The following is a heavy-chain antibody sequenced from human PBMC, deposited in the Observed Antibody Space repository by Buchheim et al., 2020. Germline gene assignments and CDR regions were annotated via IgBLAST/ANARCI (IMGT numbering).Heavy chain of an antibody. Sequence: EVQLVESGGGLVKPGGSLRLSCAASGFTFSNAWMSWVRQAPGKGLEWVGRIKSKTDGGTTDYAAPVKGRFTISRDDSENTLYLQMNSLKTEDTAVYYCAKDPGSSPNWFDPWGQGTL. J-gene: IGHJ5*02. CDR2: IKSKTDGGTT. V-gene: IGHV3-15*01. CDR3: AKDPGSSPNWFDP. CDR1: GFTFSNAW. D-gene: IGHD6-13*01.